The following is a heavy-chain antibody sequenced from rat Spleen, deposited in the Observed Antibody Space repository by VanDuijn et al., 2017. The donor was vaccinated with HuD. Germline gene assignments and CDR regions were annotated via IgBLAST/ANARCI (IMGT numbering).Heavy chain of an antibody. J-gene: IGHJ3*01. Sequence: EVQLVESGGGLVQPGRSLKLSCAASGFIFRNYDMAWVRQGPTKGLEWVASISPSGGGTYYRDSVKGRFTVSRDNAKSTLYLEMDSLGSEDTATYCCVGQETAGYSNWFTYWGQGALVTVSS. D-gene: IGHD4-3*01. V-gene: IGHV5-25*01. CDR2: ISPSGGGT. CDR1: GFIFRNYD. CDR3: VGQETAGYSNWFTY.